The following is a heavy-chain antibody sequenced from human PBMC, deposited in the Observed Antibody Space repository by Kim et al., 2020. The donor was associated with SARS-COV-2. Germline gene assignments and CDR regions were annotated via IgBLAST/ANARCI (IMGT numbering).Heavy chain of an antibody. CDR2: SRNKANTYTT. D-gene: IGHD5-18*01. V-gene: IGHV3-72*01. CDR3: LRGTAD. CDR1: GFTFSDYS. J-gene: IGHJ4*02. Sequence: GGSLRLSCAASGFTFSDYSMDWVRQAPGKGLEWLGRSRNKANTYTTEYATSVKGRFIITRDESKNSLYLQMDSLKTEDTAVYSCLRGTADWGQGTLVTVS.